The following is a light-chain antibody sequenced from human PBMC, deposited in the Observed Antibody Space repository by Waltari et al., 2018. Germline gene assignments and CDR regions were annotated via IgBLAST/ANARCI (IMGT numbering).Light chain of an antibody. CDR3: QQYNNWPRT. J-gene: IGKJ1*01. CDR1: QSVSSI. CDR2: GAS. Sequence: EIVMTQSPATLSVSPGERATLSCRASQSVSSILAWYQQQPGQAPRLLIYGASTRATGIPARFSGSGSGAEFTLTFSSLQSEDFAVYCCQQYNNWPRTFGQGTTVEIK. V-gene: IGKV3-15*01.